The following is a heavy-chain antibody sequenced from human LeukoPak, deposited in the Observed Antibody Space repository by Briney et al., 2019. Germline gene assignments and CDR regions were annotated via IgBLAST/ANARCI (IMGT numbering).Heavy chain of an antibody. CDR3: ARTGQSHAFDI. V-gene: IGHV3-30*04. J-gene: IGHJ3*02. CDR2: ILSDGTNK. D-gene: IGHD5-24*01. Sequence: GGSLRPSCAASGFTFSVSAMHWVRQAPGKGLEWVTLILSDGTNKYYTDSVKGRFTISRDNSKNTVYLEMNSLRVEDTAVYYCARTGQSHAFDIWGQGTMVTVSS. CDR1: GFTFSVSA.